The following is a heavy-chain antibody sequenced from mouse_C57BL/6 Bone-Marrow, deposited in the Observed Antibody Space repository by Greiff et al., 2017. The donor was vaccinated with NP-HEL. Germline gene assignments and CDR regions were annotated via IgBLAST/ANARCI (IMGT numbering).Heavy chain of an antibody. J-gene: IGHJ2*01. CDR3: ARWGVLWFPYFDY. Sequence: QVQLQQPGAELVRPGSSVKLSCKASGYTFTSYWMHWVKQRPIQGLEWIGNIDPSDSETHYNQKFKDKATLTVDKSSSTAYMQLSSLTSEDSAVYYCARWGVLWFPYFDYWGQGTTLTVSS. CDR2: IDPSDSET. D-gene: IGHD2-2*01. CDR1: GYTFTSYW. V-gene: IGHV1-52*01.